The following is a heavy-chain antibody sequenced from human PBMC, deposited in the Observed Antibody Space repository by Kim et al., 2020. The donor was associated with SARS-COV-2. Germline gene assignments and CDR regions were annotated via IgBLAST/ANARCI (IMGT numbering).Heavy chain of an antibody. CDR1: GYTFTSYA. Sequence: ASVKVSCKASGYTFTSYALYWVRQAPGQSLEWMGWINAGNGHTKYSQKLEGRATITSDPSTTTAYMELSSLRSEDTAVYYCARDQGYTDYYGSGSYYPNWGPGTRVTVSS. CDR2: INAGNGHT. CDR3: ARDQGYTDYYGSGSYYPN. D-gene: IGHD3-10*01. V-gene: IGHV1-3*01. J-gene: IGHJ4*02.